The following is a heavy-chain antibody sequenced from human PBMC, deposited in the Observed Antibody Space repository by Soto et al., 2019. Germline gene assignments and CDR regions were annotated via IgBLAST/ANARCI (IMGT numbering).Heavy chain of an antibody. D-gene: IGHD3-22*01. CDR2: ISYDGSNK. Sequence: QVQLVESGGGVVQPGRSLRLSCAASGFTFSSYAMHWVRQAPGRGLECVAVISYDGSNKYYADSVKGRFTISRDNSKNXLYLQMXXXXXXDTAVYYCVRVXPYYYDSSGYYYQYWGQGTLVTVSS. J-gene: IGHJ4*02. CDR1: GFTFSSYA. CDR3: VRVXPYYYDSSGYYYQY. V-gene: IGHV3-30-3*01.